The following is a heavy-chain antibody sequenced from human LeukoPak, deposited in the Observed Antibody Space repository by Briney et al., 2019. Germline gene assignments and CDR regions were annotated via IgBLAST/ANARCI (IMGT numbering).Heavy chain of an antibody. CDR3: AREIRSIAARAEFDY. CDR2: IYYSGST. Sequence: SETLSLTCTVSGGSISSGDYYWSWIRQPPGKGLEWIGYIYYSGSTYYNPSLKSRVTISVDTSKYQFSLKLSSVTAADTAVYYCAREIRSIAARAEFDYWGQGTLVTVSS. V-gene: IGHV4-30-4*08. J-gene: IGHJ4*02. CDR1: GGSISSGDYY. D-gene: IGHD6-6*01.